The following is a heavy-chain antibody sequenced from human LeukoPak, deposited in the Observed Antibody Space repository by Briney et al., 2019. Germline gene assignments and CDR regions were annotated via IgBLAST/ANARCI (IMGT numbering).Heavy chain of an antibody. V-gene: IGHV3-49*03. Sequence: HAGGSLRLSCTASGFTFGDYAMSWFRQAPGKGLEWVGFIRSKAYGGTTEYAASVKGRFTISRDDSKSIAYLQMNSLKTEDTAVYYCTRELTYCGGDCYWYYYYYYMDVWGKGTTVTVSS. D-gene: IGHD2-21*02. J-gene: IGHJ6*03. CDR1: GFTFGDYA. CDR3: TRELTYCGGDCYWYYYYYYMDV. CDR2: IRSKAYGGTT.